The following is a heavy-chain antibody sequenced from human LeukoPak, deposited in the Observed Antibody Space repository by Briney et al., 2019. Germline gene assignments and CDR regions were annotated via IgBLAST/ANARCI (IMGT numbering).Heavy chain of an antibody. CDR1: GFIFSSYS. J-gene: IGHJ5*02. CDR3: AKEGVRGYSYGYGTRNKWFDP. V-gene: IGHV3-48*01. D-gene: IGHD5-18*01. Sequence: GGSLRLSCAASGFIFSSYSMNWVRQAPGKGLEWVSYISSSSSTIYYVDSVKGRFTISRDNAKNSLYLQMNSLRAEDTAVYYCAKEGVRGYSYGYGTRNKWFDPWGQGTLVTVSS. CDR2: ISSSSSTI.